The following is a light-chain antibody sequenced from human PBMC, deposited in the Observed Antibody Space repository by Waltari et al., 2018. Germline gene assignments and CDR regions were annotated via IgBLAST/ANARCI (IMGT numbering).Light chain of an antibody. Sequence: QSVLTQPPSASGTPGRRVTIPCAGSSSNIGRNSVNWYQQLPGTAPKLLIYSTSHRPSGLPDRLSGSKSGTSASLAISGLQSEDEADYYCAAWDDTLNGWVFGGGTKLTVL. J-gene: IGLJ3*02. V-gene: IGLV1-44*01. CDR2: STS. CDR3: AAWDDTLNGWV. CDR1: SSNIGRNS.